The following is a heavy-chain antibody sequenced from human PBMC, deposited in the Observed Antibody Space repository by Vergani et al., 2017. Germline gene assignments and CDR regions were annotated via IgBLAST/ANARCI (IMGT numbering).Heavy chain of an antibody. Sequence: QVQLQASGPGRVKPSQTLSLTCTMSGGSISAGYYFWSWIRQPAGKGLEWLGHISASGNASHSPSLKTRVSMSVDTSKNQFSLTVTSVTAADTAIYFCARRSGGYYCGGKFHPLRTAFDVWGHGSVVTVSS. J-gene: IGHJ3*01. CDR1: GGSISAGYYF. V-gene: IGHV4-61*02. D-gene: IGHD2-21*01. CDR3: ARRSGGYYCGGKFHPLRTAFDV. CDR2: ISASGNA.